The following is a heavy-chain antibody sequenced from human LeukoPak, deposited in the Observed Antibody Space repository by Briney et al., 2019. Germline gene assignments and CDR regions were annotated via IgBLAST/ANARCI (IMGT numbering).Heavy chain of an antibody. V-gene: IGHV4-31*03. CDR3: ARGYDFWSGPLNWFDP. CDR1: GGSISSGGYY. J-gene: IGHJ5*02. Sequence: SQTLSLTCTVSGGSISSGGYYWSWIRQHPGTGLEWIGYIYYSGSTYYNPSLKSRVTISVDTSKNQFSLKLSSVTAADTAVYYCARGYDFWSGPLNWFDPWGQGTLVTVSS. D-gene: IGHD3-3*01. CDR2: IYYSGST.